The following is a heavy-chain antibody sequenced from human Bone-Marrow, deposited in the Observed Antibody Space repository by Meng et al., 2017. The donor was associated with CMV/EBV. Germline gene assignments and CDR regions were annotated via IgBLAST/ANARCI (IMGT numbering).Heavy chain of an antibody. J-gene: IGHJ6*02. V-gene: IGHV1-2*02. CDR3: ARTCSGGSCYSGYGMDV. CDR1: GYTFTSYG. Sequence: ASVKVSCKASGYTFTSYGISWVRQAPGQGLEWMGWINPNSGGRNYAQKFQGRVTMTRDTSISSAYMELSRLRSDDTAVYYCARTCSGGSCYSGYGMDVWGQGTTVTVSS. D-gene: IGHD2-15*01. CDR2: INPNSGGR.